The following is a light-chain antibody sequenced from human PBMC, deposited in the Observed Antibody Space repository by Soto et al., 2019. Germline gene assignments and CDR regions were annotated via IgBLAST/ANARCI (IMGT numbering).Light chain of an antibody. J-gene: IGKJ1*01. CDR1: QAISSW. CDR3: QPYNSYSEA. CDR2: KAS. V-gene: IGKV1-5*03. Sequence: DIQMTQSPSTLSGSVGDRVTITCRASQAISSWLAWYQQKPGKAPKLLIYKASTLKSGVPSRFSVSGSGTEFTLTISSLQPDDFAPYYYQPYNSYSEAFGQGTKVELK.